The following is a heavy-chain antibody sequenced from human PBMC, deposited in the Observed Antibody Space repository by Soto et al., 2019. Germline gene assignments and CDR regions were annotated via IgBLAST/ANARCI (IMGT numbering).Heavy chain of an antibody. V-gene: IGHV1-46*01. CDR2: INPSGSST. D-gene: IGHD3-10*01. J-gene: IGHJ6*02. CDR1: GYTFTSYY. CDR3: AANYYGSGSSQDYYYRMDV. Sequence: GASVKVSCKASGYTFTSYYMHWVRQAPGQGLEWMGIINPSGSSTSYAQKFQGRVTMTRDTSTSTVYMELSSLRSEDTAVYYCAANYYGSGSSQDYYYRMDVWGQGTTVTVSS.